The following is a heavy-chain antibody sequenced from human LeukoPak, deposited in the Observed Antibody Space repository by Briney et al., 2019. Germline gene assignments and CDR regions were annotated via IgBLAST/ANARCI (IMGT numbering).Heavy chain of an antibody. J-gene: IGHJ6*04. D-gene: IGHD3-3*01. CDR2: IIPIFGTA. Sequence: SVTVSCKASGGTFSSYAISWVRQAPGQGLESMRGIIPIFGTANYAQKFQGRVTITTDESTSTAYMELSSLRSEDTAVYYCASESTPARGVISMDVWGTGTTVTVSS. CDR1: GGTFSSYA. V-gene: IGHV1-69*05. CDR3: ASESTPARGVISMDV.